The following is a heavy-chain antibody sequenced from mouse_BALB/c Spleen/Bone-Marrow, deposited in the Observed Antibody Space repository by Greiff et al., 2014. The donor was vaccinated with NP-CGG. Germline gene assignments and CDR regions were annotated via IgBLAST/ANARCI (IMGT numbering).Heavy chain of an antibody. D-gene: IGHD1-1*01. CDR1: GFSLTSYG. CDR3: ARDYYGSLYAMDY. V-gene: IGHV2-9*02. J-gene: IGHJ4*01. CDR2: IWAGGST. Sequence: VKLVESGPGLVAPSQSLSITCTVSGFSLTSYGVLWVRQPPGKGLEWLGVIWAGGSTNYNSALMSRLSISKDNSKSQVFLKMNSLQTDDTAMYYCARDYYGSLYAMDYWGKGTSVTVSS.